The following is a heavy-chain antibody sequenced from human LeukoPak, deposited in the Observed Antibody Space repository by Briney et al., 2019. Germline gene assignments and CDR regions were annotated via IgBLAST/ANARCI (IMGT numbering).Heavy chain of an antibody. CDR1: GYTLTELS. J-gene: IGHJ4*02. CDR2: FDPEDGET. D-gene: IGHD3-10*01. V-gene: IGHV1-24*01. CDR3: ATGPRITRETDY. Sequence: ASVKVSCKVSGYTLTELSMHWVRQAPGKGLEWMGGFDPEDGETIYAQKFQGRVTMTEDTSTDTAYMELSGLRSEDTAVYYCATGPRITRETDYWGQGTLVTVSS.